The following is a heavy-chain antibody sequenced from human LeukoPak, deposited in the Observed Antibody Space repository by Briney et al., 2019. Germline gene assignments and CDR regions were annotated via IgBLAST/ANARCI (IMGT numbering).Heavy chain of an antibody. CDR3: ARVAHDYGDAGIVGYFDY. Sequence: ASVKVSCKASGYTFTSYDINWVRQATGQGLEWMGWMNPNSGNTGYAQKFQGRVTMTRNTSISTAYMELSSLRSEDTAVYYCARVAHDYGDAGIVGYFDYWGQGTLVTVSS. D-gene: IGHD4-17*01. CDR1: GYTFTSYD. CDR2: MNPNSGNT. V-gene: IGHV1-8*01. J-gene: IGHJ4*02.